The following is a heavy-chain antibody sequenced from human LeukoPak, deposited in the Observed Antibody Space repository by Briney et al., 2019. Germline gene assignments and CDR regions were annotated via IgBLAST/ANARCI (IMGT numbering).Heavy chain of an antibody. CDR2: IPYSGST. V-gene: IGHV4-39*07. J-gene: IGHJ4*02. CDR3: ARCKDYYVSGSYYKTFDY. Sequence: PSETLSLTCTVSGDSISSSSYYWGWIRQPPGKGLEWIESIPYSGSTYYNPSLKSRLTISVDTSKNQFSLKLSSVTAADTAVYYCARCKDYYVSGSYYKTFDYWGQGTLVTVSS. CDR1: GDSISSSSYY. D-gene: IGHD3-10*01.